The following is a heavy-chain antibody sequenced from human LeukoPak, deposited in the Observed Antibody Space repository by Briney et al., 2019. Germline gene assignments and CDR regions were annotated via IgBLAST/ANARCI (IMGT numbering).Heavy chain of an antibody. J-gene: IGHJ4*02. V-gene: IGHV2-5*01. CDR3: AHRLDDFWSGYYYFDY. CDR2: IYWNDDK. Sequence: SGPTLVKPTQTLTLTCTFSGFSLSTSGVGVGWIRQPPGKALEWLALIYWNDDKRYSPSLKSRLTITKDTSKNQVVLTMTNMDPVDTATYYCAHRLDDFWSGYYYFDYWGQGTLVTASS. CDR1: GFSLSTSGVG. D-gene: IGHD3-3*01.